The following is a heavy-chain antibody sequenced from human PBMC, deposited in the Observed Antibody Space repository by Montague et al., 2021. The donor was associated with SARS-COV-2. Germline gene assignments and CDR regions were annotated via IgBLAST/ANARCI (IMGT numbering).Heavy chain of an antibody. CDR3: ARVNTVWVHWFDP. J-gene: IGHJ5*02. CDR2: IYYSGST. Sequence: TLSLTCTVSGGSISSGGYYWSRIRQHPGKGLEWIGYIYYSGSTYYNPSLKSRVTISVDTSKNQFSLKLSSVTAADTAVYYCARVNTVWVHWFDPWGQGTLVTVSS. V-gene: IGHV4-31*03. CDR1: GGSISSGGYY. D-gene: IGHD4-11*01.